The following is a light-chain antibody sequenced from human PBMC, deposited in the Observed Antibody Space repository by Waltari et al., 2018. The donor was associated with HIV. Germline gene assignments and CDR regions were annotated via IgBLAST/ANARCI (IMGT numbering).Light chain of an antibody. V-gene: IGKV3-15*01. CDR1: QSVSSN. CDR3: QQHDIYTWT. J-gene: IGKJ1*01. CDR2: GAS. Sequence: EIVMTQSPATLSVSPGERATLSCRASQSVSSNLAWYQQKPGQAPRLLIFGASTRATGIPARFTGSGSGTEFTLTISSLQSEDFAVYYCQQHDIYTWTFGPGTRVDIK.